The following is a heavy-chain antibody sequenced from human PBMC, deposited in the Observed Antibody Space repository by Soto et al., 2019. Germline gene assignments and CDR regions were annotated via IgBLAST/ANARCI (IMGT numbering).Heavy chain of an antibody. Sequence: SETLSPTCTVSGGSISSGGYYWSWIRQHPGKGLEWIGYIYYSGSTYYNPSLKSRVTISVDTSKNQFSLKLSSATAADTAVYYCAREGGIVVVPAAKYHDAFDIWGQGTMVTVSS. D-gene: IGHD2-2*01. J-gene: IGHJ3*02. V-gene: IGHV4-31*03. CDR2: IYYSGST. CDR3: AREGGIVVVPAAKYHDAFDI. CDR1: GGSISSGGYY.